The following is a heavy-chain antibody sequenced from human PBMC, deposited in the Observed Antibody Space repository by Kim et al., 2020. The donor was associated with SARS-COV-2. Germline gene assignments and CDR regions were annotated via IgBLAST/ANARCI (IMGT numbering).Heavy chain of an antibody. Sequence: SVKVSCKASGGTFSSYAISWVRQAPGQGLEWMGRIIPILGIANYAQKVQGRVTITADKSTSTAYMELSSLRSEDTAVYYCARVPHETVTGAYYFDYWGQGTLVTVSS. CDR1: GGTFSSYA. V-gene: IGHV1-69*04. D-gene: IGHD4-17*01. CDR2: IIPILGIA. J-gene: IGHJ4*02. CDR3: ARVPHETVTGAYYFDY.